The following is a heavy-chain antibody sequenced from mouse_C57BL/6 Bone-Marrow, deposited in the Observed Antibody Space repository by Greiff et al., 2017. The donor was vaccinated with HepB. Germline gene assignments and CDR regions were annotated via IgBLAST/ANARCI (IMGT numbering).Heavy chain of an antibody. J-gene: IGHJ4*01. CDR2: IRNKANNHAT. D-gene: IGHD1-1*01. Sequence: EVMLVESGGGLVQPGGSMKLSCAASGFTFSDAWMDWVRQSPEKGLEWVAEIRNKANNHATYYAESVKGRFTISRDDSKSSVYLQMNSLRAEDAGIYYCARPGSSYGAMDYWGQGTSLTVSS. CDR1: GFTFSDAW. CDR3: ARPGSSYGAMDY. V-gene: IGHV6-6*01.